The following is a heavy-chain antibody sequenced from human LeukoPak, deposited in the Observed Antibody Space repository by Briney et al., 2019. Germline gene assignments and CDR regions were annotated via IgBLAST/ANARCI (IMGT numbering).Heavy chain of an antibody. D-gene: IGHD3-9*01. Sequence: GSVKVSCKASGYTFTGYYMHWVRQAPGQGLEWMGWINPNSGGTNYAQKFQGRVTMTRDTSISTAYMELSRLRSDDTAVYYCARDRTGYSSDDAFDIWGQGTMVTVSS. V-gene: IGHV1-2*02. CDR1: GYTFTGYY. CDR2: INPNSGGT. CDR3: ARDRTGYSSDDAFDI. J-gene: IGHJ3*02.